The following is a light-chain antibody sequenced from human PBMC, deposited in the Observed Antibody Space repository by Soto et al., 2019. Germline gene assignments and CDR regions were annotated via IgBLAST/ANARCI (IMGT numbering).Light chain of an antibody. V-gene: IGKV3-15*01. J-gene: IGKJ3*01. Sequence: EVVMTQSPATLSVSTGGRVTLSCRGSESVHRNLAWYQQKPGQGPSLLIYYASTRATGVPDRFTGSGSGTEFTLTISSLQSEDFGVYHCQHYSNWPPTFGPGTKVEIK. CDR3: QHYSNWPPT. CDR2: YAS. CDR1: ESVHRN.